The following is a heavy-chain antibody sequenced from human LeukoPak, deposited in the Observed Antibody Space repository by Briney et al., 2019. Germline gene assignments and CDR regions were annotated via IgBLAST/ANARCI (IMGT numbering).Heavy chain of an antibody. J-gene: IGHJ6*02. Sequence: EASVKVSCKASGGTFSSYAISWVRQAPGQGLEWMGGIIPIFGTANYAQKFQGGVTITADESTSTAYMELSSLRSEDTAVYYCARGFWGPGSATPEYYYYGMDAWGQGTTVTVSS. CDR3: ARGFWGPGSATPEYYYYGMDA. CDR2: IIPIFGTA. V-gene: IGHV1-69*13. D-gene: IGHD3-10*01. CDR1: GGTFSSYA.